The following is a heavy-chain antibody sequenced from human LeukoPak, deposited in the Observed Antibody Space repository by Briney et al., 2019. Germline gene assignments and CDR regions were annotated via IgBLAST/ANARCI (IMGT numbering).Heavy chain of an antibody. V-gene: IGHV1-3*01. CDR2: INAGNGNT. CDR1: GYTFTSYA. J-gene: IGHJ4*02. CDR3: AREAAIVVVVAASY. D-gene: IGHD2-15*01. Sequence: ASVKVSCKASGYTFTSYAMHWVRQAPGQRLEWMGWINAGNGNTKYSQKFQGRVTITRDTSASTAYMELSSLRSEDTAVYYCAREAAIVVVVAASYWGQGTLSPSPQ.